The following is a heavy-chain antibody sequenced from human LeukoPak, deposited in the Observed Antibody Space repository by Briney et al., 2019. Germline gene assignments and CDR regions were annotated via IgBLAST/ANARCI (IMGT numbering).Heavy chain of an antibody. CDR3: AREVRGDYFDY. CDR2: INHSGST. Sequence: SETLSLTCAVYGGSFSGYYWSWIRQPPGKGLEWIGEINHSGSTNYNPSLKSRVTISVDTSKNQFSLKLSSVTAADTAVYYCAREVRGDYFDYWSQGTLVTVSS. J-gene: IGHJ4*02. CDR1: GGSFSGYY. D-gene: IGHD1-1*01. V-gene: IGHV4-34*01.